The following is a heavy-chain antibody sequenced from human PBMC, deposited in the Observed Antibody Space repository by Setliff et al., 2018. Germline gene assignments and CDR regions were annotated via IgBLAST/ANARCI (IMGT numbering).Heavy chain of an antibody. Sequence: GASVKVSCKASGGTFSSYAIDWVRQAPGQGLEWMGGIIPMFGTTNYAQRFRGRVTITADESTTTAYRELSSLRSEDTAVYYCARVRDCSGGICHRGFHHYMDVWGKGTTVTVSS. CDR3: ARVRDCSGGICHRGFHHYMDV. D-gene: IGHD2-15*01. V-gene: IGHV1-69*13. CDR2: IIPMFGTT. CDR1: GGTFSSYA. J-gene: IGHJ6*03.